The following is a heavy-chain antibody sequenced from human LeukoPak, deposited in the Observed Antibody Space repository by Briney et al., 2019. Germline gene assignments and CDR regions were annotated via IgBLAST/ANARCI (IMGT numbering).Heavy chain of an antibody. CDR3: ARDVPGSIGTTARFDP. CDR1: GYTSSSYG. D-gene: IGHD1-1*01. CDR2: ISAYNDNT. Sequence: GASVKVSCKSSGYTSSSYGISWIRQAPGQGLEWMGWISAYNDNTNYAQILQGRVTMTTDTSTSTAYMELRSLRSDDTAVYYCARDVPGSIGTTARFDPWGQGTLVTVSS. J-gene: IGHJ5*02. V-gene: IGHV1-18*01.